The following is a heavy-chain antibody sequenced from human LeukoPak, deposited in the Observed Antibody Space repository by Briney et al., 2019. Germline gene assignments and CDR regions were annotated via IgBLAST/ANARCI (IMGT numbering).Heavy chain of an antibody. CDR1: GFTFSSYA. Sequence: PGGSLRLSCAASGFTFSSYAMHWVRQAPGKGLEYVSAISSNGGSTYYANSVKGRFTISRDNSKNTLYLQMGSLRAEDMAVYYCARFIAVAGRIQLFDYWGQGTLVTVSS. CDR3: ARFIAVAGRIQLFDY. CDR2: ISSNGGST. J-gene: IGHJ4*02. V-gene: IGHV3-64*01. D-gene: IGHD6-19*01.